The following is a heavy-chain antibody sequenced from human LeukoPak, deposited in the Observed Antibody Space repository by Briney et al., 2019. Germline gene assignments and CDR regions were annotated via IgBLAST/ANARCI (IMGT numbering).Heavy chain of an antibody. CDR3: ARGGARDGYYFDY. D-gene: IGHD5-24*01. J-gene: IGHJ4*02. V-gene: IGHV3-21*01. CDR2: ISSSSSSYI. CDR1: GFTFSSYS. Sequence: GGSLRLSCAASGFTFSSYSMNWVRQAPGRGLEWVSSISSSSSSYIYYADSVKGRFTISRDNAKNSLYLQMNSLRAEDTAVYYCARGGARDGYYFDYWGQGTLVTVSS.